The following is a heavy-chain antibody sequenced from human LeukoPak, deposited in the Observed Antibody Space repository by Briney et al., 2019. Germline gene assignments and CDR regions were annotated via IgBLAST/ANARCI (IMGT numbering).Heavy chain of an antibody. CDR2: IYSGGST. CDR1: GFSVRSSY. Sequence: GGSLRLSCAASGFSVRSSYMNWVRQAPGKGRQWVSVIYSGGSTYYADFVKGRFTISRDISKNTVYLQMNDLRGEDTAVYYCAREPVTTYFYHYYMDVWGKGTTVTVSS. CDR3: AREPVTTYFYHYYMDV. J-gene: IGHJ6*03. D-gene: IGHD4-11*01. V-gene: IGHV3-66*02.